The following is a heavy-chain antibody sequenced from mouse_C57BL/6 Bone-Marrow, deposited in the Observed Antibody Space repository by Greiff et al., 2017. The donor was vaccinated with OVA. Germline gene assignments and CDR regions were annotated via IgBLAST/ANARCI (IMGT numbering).Heavy chain of an antibody. CDR3: ARYGDYYSYFDY. CDR1: GFTFTDYY. J-gene: IGHJ2*01. D-gene: IGHD1-1*01. V-gene: IGHV7-3*01. Sequence: EVKLMESGGGLVQPGGSLSLSCAASGFTFTDYYMSWVRQPPGKALEWLGFIRNKANGYTTEYSASVKGRFTISRDNSQSILYLQMNALRAEDSATYYCARYGDYYSYFDYWGQGTTLTVSS. CDR2: IRNKANGYTT.